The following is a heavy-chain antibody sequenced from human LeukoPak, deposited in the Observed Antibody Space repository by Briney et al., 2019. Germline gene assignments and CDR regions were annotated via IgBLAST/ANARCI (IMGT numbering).Heavy chain of an antibody. Sequence: PGGSLRLSCAASGFTFSSRSMSWVRQAPGKGLEWVSTITITSYIYYADSVKGRFTISRDNAKNSLYLQMNSLRAEDTAVYYCATDSSAWSRDNWGQGTLVTASS. CDR3: ATDSSAWSRDN. D-gene: IGHD6-19*01. V-gene: IGHV3-21*01. CDR1: GFTFSSRS. CDR2: ITITSYI. J-gene: IGHJ4*02.